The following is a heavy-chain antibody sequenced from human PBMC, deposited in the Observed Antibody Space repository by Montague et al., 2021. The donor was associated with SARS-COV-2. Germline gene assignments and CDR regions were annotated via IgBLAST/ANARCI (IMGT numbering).Heavy chain of an antibody. V-gene: IGHV4-59*01. D-gene: IGHD5-18*01. CDR3: ARVRFVDKARDSDC. J-gene: IGHJ4*02. CDR1: GGSISTYY. Sequence: SETLSLTCSVSGGSISTYYWSWIRQPPGKGLEWIGYIYYSGSTNYNPSLKSRVTISIDTSKNQFSLELSSVTAADMAVYYCARVRFVDKARDSDCWGQGTLVTVSS. CDR2: IYYSGST.